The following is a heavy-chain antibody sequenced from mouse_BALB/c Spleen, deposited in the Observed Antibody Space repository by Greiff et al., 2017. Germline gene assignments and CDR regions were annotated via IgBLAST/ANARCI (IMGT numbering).Heavy chain of an antibody. Sequence: EVQLVESGGGLVKPGGSLKLSCAASGFTFSSYTMSWVRQTPEKRLEWVATISSGGSYTYYPDSVKGRFTISRDNAKNTLYLQMSSLKSEDTAMYYCTRGDYGYDVGYYYAMDYWGQGTSVTVAA. V-gene: IGHV5-6-4*01. CDR2: ISSGGSYT. J-gene: IGHJ4*01. D-gene: IGHD2-2*01. CDR1: GFTFSSYT. CDR3: TRGDYGYDVGYYYAMDY.